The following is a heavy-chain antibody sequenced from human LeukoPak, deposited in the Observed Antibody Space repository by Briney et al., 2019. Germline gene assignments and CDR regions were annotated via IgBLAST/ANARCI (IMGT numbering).Heavy chain of an antibody. CDR3: ARSNIAVRRGDNWFDP. J-gene: IGHJ5*02. V-gene: IGHV1-2*02. D-gene: IGHD6-6*01. CDR1: GYTFTDYY. Sequence: GAPVKVSCKASGYTFTDYYMHWVRQAPGQGLEWMGWIGPNSGGTNYAQKFQGRVTMTRDSSISTAYMELTRLISDDTAVYYCARSNIAVRRGDNWFDPWGQGTLVTVSS. CDR2: IGPNSGGT.